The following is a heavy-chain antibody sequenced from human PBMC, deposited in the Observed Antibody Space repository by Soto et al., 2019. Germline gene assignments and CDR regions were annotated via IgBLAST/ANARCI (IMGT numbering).Heavy chain of an antibody. D-gene: IGHD3-10*01. CDR2: ISGSGGST. V-gene: IGHV3-23*01. J-gene: IGHJ5*02. CDR3: AKTAFTMVRGVHNWFDP. Sequence: GGSLRLSCAASGFTFSSHAMSWVRQAPGKGLEWVSAISGSGGSTYYAESVKGRFTISRDNSKNTLYLQMNSLRAEDTAVYYCAKTAFTMVRGVHNWFDPWGQGTLVTVSS. CDR1: GFTFSSHA.